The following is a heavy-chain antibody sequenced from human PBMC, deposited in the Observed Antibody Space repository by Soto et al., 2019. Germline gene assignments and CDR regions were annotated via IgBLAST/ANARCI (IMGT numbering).Heavy chain of an antibody. J-gene: IGHJ4*02. V-gene: IGHV4-30-4*01. CDR2: IYYSGST. Sequence: QVQLQASGPGLVKPSQTLSLTCTVSGGSISSGDYYWSWIRQPPGKGLEWIGYIYYSGSTYYNPSFKSRVNIAVDTSKSQFSLKLSSGTAADTAGYYCARGEYYYDRSGYLLDYWGQGTLVTVSS. D-gene: IGHD3-22*01. CDR1: GGSISSGDYY. CDR3: ARGEYYYDRSGYLLDY.